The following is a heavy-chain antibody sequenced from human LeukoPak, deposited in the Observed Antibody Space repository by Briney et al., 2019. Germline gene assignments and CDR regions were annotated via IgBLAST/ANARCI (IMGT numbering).Heavy chain of an antibody. CDR3: ASAGYYYGSGSYYNGPFDY. J-gene: IGHJ4*02. CDR2: IIPIFGTA. CDR1: GGTFSSYA. D-gene: IGHD3-10*01. V-gene: IGHV1-69*05. Sequence: GSPVKVSCKASGGTFSSYAISWVRQAPGQGLEWMGRIIPIFGTANYAQKFQGRVTITTDESTSTAYMELSSLRSEDTAVYYCASAGYYYGSGSYYNGPFDYWGQGTLVTVSS.